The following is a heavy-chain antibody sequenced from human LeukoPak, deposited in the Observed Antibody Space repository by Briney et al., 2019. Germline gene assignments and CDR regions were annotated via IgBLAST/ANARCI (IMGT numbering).Heavy chain of an antibody. CDR1: GFTFSSYA. D-gene: IGHD3-10*01. J-gene: IGHJ4*02. CDR3: AKDPRLVRGVIVDY. V-gene: IGHV3-23*01. Sequence: GGSLRLSCVASGFTFSSYAMSWVRQAPGKGLEWVSAISGSGDTTHYADSVKGRFTISRDNSKNTLYLQMSSLGAEDTAVYYCAKDPRLVRGVIVDYWGQGTLVTVSS. CDR2: ISGSGDTT.